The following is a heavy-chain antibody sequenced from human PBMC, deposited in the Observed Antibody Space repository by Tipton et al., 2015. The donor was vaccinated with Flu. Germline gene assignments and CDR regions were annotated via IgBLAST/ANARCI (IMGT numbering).Heavy chain of an antibody. CDR2: ISSSSSYI. V-gene: IGHV3-21*01. J-gene: IGHJ4*02. CDR3: ARRDSGYDPEGY. CDR1: GFTFSSYS. Sequence: SLRLSCAASGFTFSSYSMNWVRQAPGKGLEWVSSISSSSSYIYYADSVKGRFTISRDNAKNSLYLQMNSLRAEDTAVYYCARRDSGYDPEGYWGQGTLVTVSS. D-gene: IGHD5-12*01.